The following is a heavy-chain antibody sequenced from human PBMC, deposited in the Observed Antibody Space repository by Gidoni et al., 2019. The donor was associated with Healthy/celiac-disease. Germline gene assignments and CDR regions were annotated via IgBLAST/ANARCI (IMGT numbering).Heavy chain of an antibody. CDR2: IKQDGSEK. V-gene: IGHV3-7*01. J-gene: IGHJ4*02. D-gene: IGHD2-15*01. Sequence: EVQLVESGGGLVQPGGSLRLSCAASGFTFSRYWMSWVRQAPGKGLEWVANIKQDGSEKYYVDSVKGRFTISRDNAKNSLYLQMNSLRAEDTAVYYCAREGGAYCSGGSCYRIFDYWGQGTLVTVSS. CDR1: GFTFSRYW. CDR3: AREGGAYCSGGSCYRIFDY.